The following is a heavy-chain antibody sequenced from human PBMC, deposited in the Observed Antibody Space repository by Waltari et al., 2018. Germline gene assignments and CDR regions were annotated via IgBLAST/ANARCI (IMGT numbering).Heavy chain of an antibody. CDR2: MNPNSGNA. V-gene: IGHV1-8*01. Sequence: QVQLVQSGAEVKKPGASVKVSCKASGYTFTSYDINWVRQATGQGLEWMGWMNPNSGNAGYEQKFQGRVTITRNTSISTAYMELSSRRAEDTAVYYCARGRSSSWFFDYWGQGTLVTVSS. CDR1: GYTFTSYD. J-gene: IGHJ4*02. D-gene: IGHD6-13*01. CDR3: ARGRSSSWFFDY.